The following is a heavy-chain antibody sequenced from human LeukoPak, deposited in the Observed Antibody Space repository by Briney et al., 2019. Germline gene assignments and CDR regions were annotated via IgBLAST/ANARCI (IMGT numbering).Heavy chain of an antibody. CDR2: IIPIFGTA. CDR1: GGTFSSYA. J-gene: IGHJ5*02. D-gene: IGHD6-13*01. V-gene: IGHV1-69*13. Sequence: SVKVSCKASGGTFSSYAISWVRQAPGQGLEWMGGIIPIFGTANYAQKFQGRVTITADESTSTAYMELSSLRSEDTAVYYCAIEKLAAAGTNWFDPWGQGTLVTVSS. CDR3: AIEKLAAAGTNWFDP.